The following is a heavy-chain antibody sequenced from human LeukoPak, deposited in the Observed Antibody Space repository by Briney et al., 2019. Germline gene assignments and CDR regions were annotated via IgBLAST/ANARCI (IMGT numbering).Heavy chain of an antibody. J-gene: IGHJ4*02. CDR1: GGSISRTNW. Sequence: SATLSLTCDVSGGSISRTNWWSWVRQSPGQGLEWIGEMALRGLTAYNPSLQSRFTMSLDESKKQLSLDLASVTAADTAVYYCSRESGAFSPFGYWGQGTLVT. CDR2: MALRGLT. V-gene: IGHV4-4*02. D-gene: IGHD1-26*01. CDR3: SRESGAFSPFGY.